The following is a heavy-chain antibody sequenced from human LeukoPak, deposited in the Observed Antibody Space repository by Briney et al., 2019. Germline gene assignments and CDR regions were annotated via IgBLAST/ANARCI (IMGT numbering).Heavy chain of an antibody. Sequence: ASVKVSCKASGYTFTSYGISWVRQAPGQGLEWMGWISAYNGNTNYVQRLQGRVTMTTDTSTSTAYMELRSLRSDDTAVYYCARDDSSSWYGPPSNSQPSIDYWGQGTLVTVSS. D-gene: IGHD6-13*01. CDR1: GYTFTSYG. CDR2: ISAYNGNT. J-gene: IGHJ4*02. CDR3: ARDDSSSWYGPPSNSQPSIDY. V-gene: IGHV1-18*01.